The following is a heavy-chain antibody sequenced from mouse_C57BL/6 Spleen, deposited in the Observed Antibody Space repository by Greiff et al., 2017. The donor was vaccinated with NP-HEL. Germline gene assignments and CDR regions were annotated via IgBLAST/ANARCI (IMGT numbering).Heavy chain of an antibody. CDR3: TTTVVAEGDYFDY. J-gene: IGHJ2*01. CDR1: GFTFSSYA. V-gene: IGHV5-9-1*02. CDR2: ISSGGDYI. Sequence: EVNVVESGEGLVKPGGSLKLSCAASGFTFSSYAMSWVRQTPEKRLEWVAYISSGGDYIYYADTVKGRFTISRDNARNTLYLQMSSLKSEDTAMYYCTTTVVAEGDYFDYWGQGTTLTVSS. D-gene: IGHD1-1*01.